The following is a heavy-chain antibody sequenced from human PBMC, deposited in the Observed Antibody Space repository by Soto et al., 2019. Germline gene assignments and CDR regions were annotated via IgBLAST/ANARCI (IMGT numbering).Heavy chain of an antibody. D-gene: IGHD5-12*01. J-gene: IGHJ3*01. V-gene: IGHV3-23*04. CDR1: GFTFSIYA. CDR2: ITNNGDTT. CDR3: AMSAGYGGAFDV. Sequence: EKQLVESGGALAQPGGSLRLSCVGSGFTFSIYALTWVRQAPGKGLEWVSLITNNGDTTFFGDSVKGRFSISRDNSKNTLYLQLEYLRAEDPAVYYCAMSAGYGGAFDVWGQGTMVAVSS.